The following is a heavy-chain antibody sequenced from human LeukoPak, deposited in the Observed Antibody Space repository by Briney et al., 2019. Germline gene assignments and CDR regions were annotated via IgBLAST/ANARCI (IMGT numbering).Heavy chain of an antibody. CDR3: ARGWTLDY. J-gene: IGHJ4*02. V-gene: IGHV3-48*03. CDR2: ISSSASTI. D-gene: IGHD1-1*01. Sequence: GGSLRLSCAASGFTFSSYEMKWVRQAPGKGLEWVSYISSSASTIYYADSVKGRFTISRDNAKNSLYLQMNSLRAEDTAVYYCARGWTLDYWGQGTLVTVSS. CDR1: GFTFSSYE.